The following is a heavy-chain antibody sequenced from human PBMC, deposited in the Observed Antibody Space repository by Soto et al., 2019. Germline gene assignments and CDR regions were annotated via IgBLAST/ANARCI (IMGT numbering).Heavy chain of an antibody. CDR1: GFTFSSYA. J-gene: IGHJ4*02. D-gene: IGHD5-18*01. Sequence: VGSLRLSCAASGFTFSSYAMSWVRQAPGKGLEWVSAISGSGGSTYYADSVKGRFTISRDNSKNTLYLQMNSLRAEDTAVYYCAKDHQGEYSYGPDYFDYWGQGTLVTVSS. CDR3: AKDHQGEYSYGPDYFDY. CDR2: ISGSGGST. V-gene: IGHV3-23*01.